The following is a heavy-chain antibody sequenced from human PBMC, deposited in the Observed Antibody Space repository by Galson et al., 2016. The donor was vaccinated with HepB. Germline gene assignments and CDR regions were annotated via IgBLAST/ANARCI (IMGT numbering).Heavy chain of an antibody. V-gene: IGHV3-7*01. D-gene: IGHD3-9*01. Sequence: SLRLSCAASGFTLSSYWMSWVRQAPGKGLEWVANINQDGSGKYYVVSLKGRFTISRDNTKNSLYLQMNGLRAEDTDVYYCARVNYDILTDYYLSFDYWGQGTLVTVSS. J-gene: IGHJ4*02. CDR2: INQDGSGK. CDR3: ARVNYDILTDYYLSFDY. CDR1: GFTLSSYW.